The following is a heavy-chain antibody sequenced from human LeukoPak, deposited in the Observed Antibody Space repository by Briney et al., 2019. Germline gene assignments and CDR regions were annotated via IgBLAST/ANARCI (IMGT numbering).Heavy chain of an antibody. CDR1: GGPLSGYH. V-gene: IGHV4-34*01. CDR3: ARGGSNAWYIDY. CDR2: INHSGST. Sequence: SETLSLTCAASGGPLSGYHWSWIRQSPGKGLEWIGEINHSGSTNYNPSLESRVTISVDTSRNEISVRLNSVTAADTAVYYCARGGSNAWYIDYWGQGTLVTVSS. J-gene: IGHJ4*02. D-gene: IGHD6-19*01.